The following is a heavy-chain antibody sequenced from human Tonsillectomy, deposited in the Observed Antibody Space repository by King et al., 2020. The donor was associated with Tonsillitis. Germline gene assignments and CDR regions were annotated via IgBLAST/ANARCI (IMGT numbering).Heavy chain of an antibody. V-gene: IGHV5-51*01. Sequence: VQLVESGAEVKKPGESLKISCKGSGYSFTDFWIGWVRQMPGKGLEWMGIIYPGDSHTRYSPSFQDQVTISASKSISTAFLQWSSLKASDTAMYYCARHSSAGPIYPFYYGLDVWGPGTTVTVSS. CDR2: IYPGDSHT. CDR3: ARHSSAGPIYPFYYGLDV. CDR1: GYSFTDFW. D-gene: IGHD6-13*01. J-gene: IGHJ6*02.